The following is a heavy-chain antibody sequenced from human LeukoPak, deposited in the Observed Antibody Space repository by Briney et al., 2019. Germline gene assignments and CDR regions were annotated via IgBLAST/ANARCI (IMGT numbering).Heavy chain of an antibody. V-gene: IGHV1-2*02. D-gene: IGHD3-10*01. CDR2: INPNSGGT. Sequence: ASVKVSCKASGYTFTGYYMHWVRQAPGQGLEWMGWINPNSGGTNYAQKLQGRVTMTTDTSTSTAYMELRSLRSDDTAVYYCAREGLLWFGELLSGRDYFDYWGQGTLVTVSS. J-gene: IGHJ4*02. CDR3: AREGLLWFGELLSGRDYFDY. CDR1: GYTFTGYY.